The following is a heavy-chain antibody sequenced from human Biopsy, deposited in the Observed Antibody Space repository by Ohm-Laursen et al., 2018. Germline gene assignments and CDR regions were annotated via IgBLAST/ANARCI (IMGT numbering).Heavy chain of an antibody. CDR3: AKEVFSAVGTSGFDP. V-gene: IGHV3-23*01. D-gene: IGHD1/OR15-1a*01. CDR2: ISGSGGRT. CDR1: GFTFSNYA. Sequence: SLRLSCTAPGFTFSNYAMSWVRQAPGKGLEWVSGISGSGGRTYYAESMKGRFTISRDNSKKTVYLQMKSLRAEDTAVYYCAKEVFSAVGTSGFDPWGQGTLVTVCS. J-gene: IGHJ5*02.